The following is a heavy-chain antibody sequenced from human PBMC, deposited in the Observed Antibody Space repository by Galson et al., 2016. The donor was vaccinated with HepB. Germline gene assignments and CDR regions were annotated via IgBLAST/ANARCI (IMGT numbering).Heavy chain of an antibody. J-gene: IGHJ4*02. CDR2: ITRSSEYI. CDR1: GFTFGSYS. CDR3: ASERVIGGNFDC. D-gene: IGHD2-21*01. V-gene: IGHV3-21*01. Sequence: SLRLSCAASGFTFGSYSMNWVRQAPGKGLEWVSSITRSSEYINYGDSVKGRFTISRDDAENSLYLQMDSLRVEDTAVYYCASERVIGGNFDCWGQGTLVTVSS.